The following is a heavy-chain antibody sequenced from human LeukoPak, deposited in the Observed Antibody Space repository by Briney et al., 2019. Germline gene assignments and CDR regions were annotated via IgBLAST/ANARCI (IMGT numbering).Heavy chain of an antibody. Sequence: RSGGSLRLSCAASGFTFDAYGMSWVRQAPGKGLEWVSGINWNGGSTGYADSVKGRFTISRDNAKNSLYLQMNSLRAEDTALYYCARDPVSPYYDFWSGPYYFDYWGQGTLVTVSS. CDR1: GFTFDAYG. J-gene: IGHJ4*02. V-gene: IGHV3-20*04. CDR3: ARDPVSPYYDFWSGPYYFDY. D-gene: IGHD3-3*01. CDR2: INWNGGST.